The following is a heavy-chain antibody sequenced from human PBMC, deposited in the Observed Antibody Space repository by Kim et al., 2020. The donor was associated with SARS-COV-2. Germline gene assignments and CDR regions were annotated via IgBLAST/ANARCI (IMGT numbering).Heavy chain of an antibody. J-gene: IGHJ4*02. CDR3: ASDPRYYYDSSGYYV. CDR2: IKQDGSEK. Sequence: GGSLRLSCAASGFTFSSYWMSWVRQAPGKGLEWVANIKQDGSEKYYVDSVKGRFTISRDNAKNSLYLQMNSLRAEDTAVYYCASDPRYYYDSSGYYVWGQGTLVTVSS. D-gene: IGHD3-22*01. V-gene: IGHV3-7*01. CDR1: GFTFSSYW.